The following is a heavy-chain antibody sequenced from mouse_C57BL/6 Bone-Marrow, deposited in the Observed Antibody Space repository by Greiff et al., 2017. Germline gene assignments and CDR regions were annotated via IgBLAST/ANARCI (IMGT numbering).Heavy chain of an antibody. CDR1: GYTFTSYG. V-gene: IGHV1-81*01. CDR2: IYPRSGNT. Sequence: VKLQESGAELARPGASVKRSCKASGYTFTSYGISWVKQRTGQGLEWIGEIYPRSGNTYYNEKFKGKATLTADKSSSTAYMELRSLTSEDSAVYFCARPYFDYWGQGTTLTVSS. J-gene: IGHJ2*01. CDR3: ARPYFDY.